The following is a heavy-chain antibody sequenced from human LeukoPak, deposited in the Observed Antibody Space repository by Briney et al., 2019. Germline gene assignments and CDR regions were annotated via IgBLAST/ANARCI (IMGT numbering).Heavy chain of an antibody. Sequence: SVKVSCKVSGYTLTELSMHWVRQAPGKGLEWMGGFDPEDGETIYAQKFQGRVTMTEDTSTDIAYMELSSLRSEDTAVYYCATEVDILTGYYKDAFDIWGQGTMVTVSS. J-gene: IGHJ3*02. CDR2: FDPEDGET. V-gene: IGHV1-24*01. D-gene: IGHD3-9*01. CDR1: GYTLTELS. CDR3: ATEVDILTGYYKDAFDI.